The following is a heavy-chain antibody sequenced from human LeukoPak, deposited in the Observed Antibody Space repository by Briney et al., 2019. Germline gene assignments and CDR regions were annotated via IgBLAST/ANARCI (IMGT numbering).Heavy chain of an antibody. CDR1: GFIFSSYS. CDR3: ARDHVRFIRRRNNVFDI. D-gene: IGHD1-14*01. Sequence: GGSLRLSCAASGFIFSSYSMNWVRQAPGKGLECVSYISSSSSTIYYADSVKGRFTISRDNAKNSLYLQMNSLRAEDTAVYYCARDHVRFIRRRNNVFDIWGQGTMVTVSS. J-gene: IGHJ3*02. V-gene: IGHV3-48*01. CDR2: ISSSSSTI.